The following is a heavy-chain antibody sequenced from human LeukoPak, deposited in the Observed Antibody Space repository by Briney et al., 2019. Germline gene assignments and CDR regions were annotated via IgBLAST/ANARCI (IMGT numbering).Heavy chain of an antibody. CDR2: INDSGST. CDR1: GGSFRGYY. CDR3: AGGVSHRNFDWLFY. Sequence: SETLSLTCAVYGGSFRGYYWSWIRQPPGKGLEWIGEINDSGSTHYNTSLNSRVTISVDTSKNQVYLKLSSVTAADTAIYYCAGGVSHRNFDWLFYWGQGTLVTVSS. J-gene: IGHJ4*02. D-gene: IGHD3-9*01. V-gene: IGHV4-34*01.